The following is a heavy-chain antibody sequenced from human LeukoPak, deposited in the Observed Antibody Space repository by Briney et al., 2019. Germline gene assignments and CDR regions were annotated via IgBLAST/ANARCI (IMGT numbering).Heavy chain of an antibody. Sequence: ASVKVSCKASGGTFISYAISWVRQAPGQGLEWMGRIIPILGIANYAQKFQGRVTITADKSTSTAYMELSSLRSEDTAVYYCASPYYGDYVGAFDIWGQGTMVTVSS. CDR2: IIPILGIA. CDR3: ASPYYGDYVGAFDI. J-gene: IGHJ3*02. D-gene: IGHD4-17*01. CDR1: GGTFISYA. V-gene: IGHV1-69*04.